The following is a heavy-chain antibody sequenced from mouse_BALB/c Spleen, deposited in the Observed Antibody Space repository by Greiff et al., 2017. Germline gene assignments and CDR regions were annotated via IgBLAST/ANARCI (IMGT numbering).Heavy chain of an antibody. CDR2: ISDGGSYT. CDR3: ARSYGSSFAWFAY. CDR1: GFTFSDYY. V-gene: IGHV5-4*02. J-gene: IGHJ3*01. D-gene: IGHD1-1*01. Sequence: EVKLVESGGGLVKPGGSLKLSCAASGFTFSDYYMYWVRQTPEKRLEWVATISDGGSYTYYPDSVKGRFTISRDNAKNNLYLQMSSLKSEDTAMYYCARSYGSSFAWFAYWGQGTLVTVSA.